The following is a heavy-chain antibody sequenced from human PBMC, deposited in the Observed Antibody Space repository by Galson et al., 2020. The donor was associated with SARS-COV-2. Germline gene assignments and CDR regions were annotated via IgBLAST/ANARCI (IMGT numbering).Heavy chain of an antibody. CDR1: GVSVTNGAYY. J-gene: IGHJ5*02. CDR3: ARGLWQYVVRSYRSNWFDP. D-gene: IGHD2-15*01. V-gene: IGHV4-61*08. Sequence: SETLSLTCTVSGVSVTNGAYYWSWIRQPPGKGLEWIAYMSNSGTSNYNPSLESRVTISADTSKNQISLRVNSVTPADTAVYYCARGLWQYVVRSYRSNWFDPWGQGILVIVSS. CDR2: MSNSGTS.